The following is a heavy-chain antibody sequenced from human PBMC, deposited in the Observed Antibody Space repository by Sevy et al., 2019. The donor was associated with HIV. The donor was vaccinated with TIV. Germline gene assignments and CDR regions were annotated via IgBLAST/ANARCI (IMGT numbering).Heavy chain of an antibody. Sequence: GGSLRLSCVGFGFTSSDYYMSWIRQAPGKGLEWVSYISGSGSTIDYADSVKGRFTISRDNAKNSLYLKMNSLRAEDTAVYYCAREKRQDYYYYGMNVWGQGTTVTDSS. CDR2: ISGSGSTI. J-gene: IGHJ6*02. V-gene: IGHV3-11*01. CDR3: AREKRQDYYYYGMNV. D-gene: IGHD1-1*01. CDR1: GFTSSDYY.